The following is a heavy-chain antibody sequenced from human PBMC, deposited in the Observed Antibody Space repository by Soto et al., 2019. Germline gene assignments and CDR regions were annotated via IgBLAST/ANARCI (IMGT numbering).Heavy chain of an antibody. D-gene: IGHD4-17*01. Sequence: WETLSLTCTVSGASISSHCWNWIRQPAGKGLEWIGRFCTSDNINYNPSLKSGVTVSVDTSTNHFSLKVTSVTAADTAVYYCARGGCSGDYCFDCWGQGTQVTVS. CDR3: ARGGCSGDYCFDC. CDR2: FCTSDNI. J-gene: IGHJ5*01. CDR1: GASISSHC. V-gene: IGHV4-4*07.